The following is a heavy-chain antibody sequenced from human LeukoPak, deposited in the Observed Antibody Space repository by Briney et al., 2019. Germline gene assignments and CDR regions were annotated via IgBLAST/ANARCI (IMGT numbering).Heavy chain of an antibody. CDR1: GFAFSSYV. CDR2: IDSNGVTA. Sequence: GGSLRLSCEASGFAFSSYVMSWVRQAPGGGLEWVAAIDSNGVTANYADSVKGRFTISRDKSKNTMYLQFGSLRVEDTTVDYCARGDNYLADYRYRFDYWGQGTLVTVSS. CDR3: ARGDNYLADYRYRFDY. J-gene: IGHJ4*02. V-gene: IGHV3-23*01. D-gene: IGHD5-24*01.